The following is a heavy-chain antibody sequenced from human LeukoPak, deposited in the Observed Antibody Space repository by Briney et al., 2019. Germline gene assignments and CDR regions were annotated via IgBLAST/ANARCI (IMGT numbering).Heavy chain of an antibody. V-gene: IGHV3-9*01. D-gene: IGHD3-10*01. CDR1: GFTFDDYA. Sequence: AGGSLRLSCAAFGFTFDDYAMHWVRQPPGKGLEWVSGISWNSGSIGYADSVKGRFTISRDNAKNSLYLQMNSLKAEDTALYYCAKALSIDYDSGSPLGYWGQGTLVTVSS. CDR3: AKALSIDYDSGSPLGY. J-gene: IGHJ4*02. CDR2: ISWNSGSI.